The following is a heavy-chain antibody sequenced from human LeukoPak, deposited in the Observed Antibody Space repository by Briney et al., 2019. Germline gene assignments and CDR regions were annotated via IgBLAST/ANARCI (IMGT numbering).Heavy chain of an antibody. CDR1: GGSISSYY. J-gene: IGHJ6*03. Sequence: KPSETLSLTCTVSGGSISSYYWSWIRQPPGKGLEWIGYIYYSGSTNYNPSLKSRVTISVDTSKNQFSLKLSSVTAADTAVYYCARMYSSSYYYMDVWGKGTTVTISS. CDR3: ARMYSSSYYYMDV. D-gene: IGHD6-13*01. V-gene: IGHV4-59*01. CDR2: IYYSGST.